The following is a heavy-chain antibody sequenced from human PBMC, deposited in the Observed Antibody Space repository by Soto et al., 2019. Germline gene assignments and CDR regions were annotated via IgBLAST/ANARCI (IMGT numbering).Heavy chain of an antibody. J-gene: IGHJ2*01. Sequence: EVQLVESGGGLAKPGGSLRLSCAASGFNFNNAWMSWVRQAPGKGLEWVGHVKSKSDGGTTDFGAPVEGRFTISRDDSKNMRYLQMNSLQTEDTAVYYCITRDADKPRRYFDLWGRGTLVTVSS. CDR1: GFNFNNAW. CDR2: VKSKSDGGTT. D-gene: IGHD2-2*01. CDR3: ITRDADKPRRYFDL. V-gene: IGHV3-15*01.